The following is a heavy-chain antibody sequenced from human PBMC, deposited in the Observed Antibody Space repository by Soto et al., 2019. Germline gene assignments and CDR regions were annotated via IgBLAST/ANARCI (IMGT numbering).Heavy chain of an antibody. CDR1: GYTFTGYY. Sequence: QVQLVQSGAEVKKPGASVKVSCKASGYTFTGYYMHWVRQAPGQGLEWMGWINPNSGGTNYAQKFQGWVTMTSDTSISTAYMELSRLRSDDTAVYYCAREGDGVEMATNLKGTFDYWGQGTLVTVSS. CDR3: AREGDGVEMATNLKGTFDY. D-gene: IGHD5-12*01. J-gene: IGHJ4*02. V-gene: IGHV1-2*04. CDR2: INPNSGGT.